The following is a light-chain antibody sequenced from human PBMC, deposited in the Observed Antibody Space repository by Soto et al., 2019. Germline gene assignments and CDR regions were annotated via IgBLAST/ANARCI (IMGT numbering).Light chain of an antibody. Sequence: AIRMTQSPSSFSASIGDRVTITCRASQDISSSLGWYQQIPGRDPKLLISGASNLQSGVPSRFSGSGSGTDFTLTISSLQSEDFATYYCQHYYSSPPTFGQGTKVEIK. J-gene: IGKJ1*01. CDR2: GAS. CDR3: QHYYSSPPT. CDR1: QDISSS. V-gene: IGKV1-8*01.